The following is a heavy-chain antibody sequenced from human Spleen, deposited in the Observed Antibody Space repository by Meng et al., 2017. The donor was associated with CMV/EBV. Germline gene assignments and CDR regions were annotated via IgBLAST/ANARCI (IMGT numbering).Heavy chain of an antibody. J-gene: IGHJ3*02. V-gene: IGHV3-30*04. CDR3: ARERWSAYDGDAFDI. CDR1: GFTVTTYA. CDR2: ISFDSRNK. D-gene: IGHD3-16*01. Sequence: SGFTVTTYAYHWVRQAPGKGLEWVAFISFDSRNKYYAVSVKGRFTISRDNSENALSLQMNSLRTEDTAVYFCARERWSAYDGDAFDIWGQGTMVTVSS.